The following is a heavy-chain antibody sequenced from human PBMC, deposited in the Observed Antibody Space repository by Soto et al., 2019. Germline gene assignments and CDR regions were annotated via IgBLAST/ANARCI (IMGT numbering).Heavy chain of an antibody. J-gene: IGHJ6*02. CDR1: EFTFSSYW. Sequence: GGSLRLSCAASEFTFSSYWMHWVRQAPGKGLVWVSRINSDGSSTSYADSVKGRFTISRDNAKNTLYLQMNSLRAEDTAVYYCAKVTRYGDYYYYGMDVWGQGTTVTVSS. V-gene: IGHV3-74*01. CDR2: INSDGSST. D-gene: IGHD4-17*01. CDR3: AKVTRYGDYYYYGMDV.